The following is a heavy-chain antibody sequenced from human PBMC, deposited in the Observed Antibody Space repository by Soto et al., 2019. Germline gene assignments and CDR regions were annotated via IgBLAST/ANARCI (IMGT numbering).Heavy chain of an antibody. V-gene: IGHV4-39*01. CDR2: IYYSGST. CDR1: GGSISSSSYY. D-gene: IGHD5-12*01. Sequence: SETLSLTCTVSGGSISSSSYYWGWIRRPPGKGLEWIGSIYYSGSTYYNPSLKSRVTISVDTSKNQFSLKLSSVTAAGTAVYYCARPRYSGYDYVYWGQGTLVTAPQ. CDR3: ARPRYSGYDYVY. J-gene: IGHJ4*02.